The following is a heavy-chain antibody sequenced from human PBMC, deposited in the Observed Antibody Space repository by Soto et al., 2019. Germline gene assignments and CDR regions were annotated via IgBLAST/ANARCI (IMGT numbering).Heavy chain of an antibody. Sequence: EVQLVESGGGLVQPGGSLRLSCAASGFTFSSYSMNWVRQAPGKGLEWVSYISSSSSTIYYADSVKGRFTISRDNTKNSRYLQMNSLRAVDTAVYYCASGLHYYDSSDYYWGQGTLVTVSS. CDR3: ASGLHYYDSSDYY. J-gene: IGHJ4*02. CDR2: ISSSSSTI. CDR1: GFTFSSYS. D-gene: IGHD3-22*01. V-gene: IGHV3-48*01.